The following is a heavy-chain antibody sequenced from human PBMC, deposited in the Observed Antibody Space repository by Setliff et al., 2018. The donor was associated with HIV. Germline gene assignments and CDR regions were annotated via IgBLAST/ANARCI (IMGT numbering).Heavy chain of an antibody. CDR2: IIPIFVRP. CDR1: GDSFSDYD. D-gene: IGHD2-21*02. J-gene: IGHJ3*01. V-gene: IGHV1-69*13. Sequence: EASVKVSCKTSGDSFSDYDISWVRQAPGQGLEWLGRIIPIFVRPDYAQKFQARVTITADESTTTAYLELSGLRPEDTAMYFCARREHPCGGDCYSVGPFDFWGQGTMVTVSS. CDR3: ARREHPCGGDCYSVGPFDF.